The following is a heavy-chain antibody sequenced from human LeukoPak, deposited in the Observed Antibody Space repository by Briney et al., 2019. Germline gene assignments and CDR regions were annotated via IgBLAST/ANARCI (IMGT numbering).Heavy chain of an antibody. CDR3: ARAQEWITPKSAFDI. J-gene: IGHJ3*02. Sequence: GGSLRLSCAASGFTFSDYYMSWIRQAPGKGLEWVSYISTSGTTIYYADSVKGRFTISRDNAKNSLYLQMNSLRAEDTAVYYCARAQEWITPKSAFDIWGQGTMVTVSS. CDR2: ISTSGTTI. CDR1: GFTFSDYY. D-gene: IGHD3-3*01. V-gene: IGHV3-11*04.